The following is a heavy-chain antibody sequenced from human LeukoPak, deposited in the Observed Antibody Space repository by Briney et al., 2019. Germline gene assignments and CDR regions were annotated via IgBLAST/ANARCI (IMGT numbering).Heavy chain of an antibody. V-gene: IGHV3-74*01. CDR1: GFTFSSYW. Sequence: GGSLRLSCAASGFTFSSYWMHWVRQAPGKGLVWVSRINNDGSSTSYADSVKGRFTISRDSAKNTLHLQMNSLRAEDTAVYYCARGYYYGMDVWGQGTTVTVSS. J-gene: IGHJ6*02. CDR3: ARGYYYGMDV. CDR2: INNDGSST.